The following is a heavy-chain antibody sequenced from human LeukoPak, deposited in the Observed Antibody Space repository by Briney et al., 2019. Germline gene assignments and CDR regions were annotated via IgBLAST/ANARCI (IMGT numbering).Heavy chain of an antibody. J-gene: IGHJ3*02. V-gene: IGHV4-4*02. Sequence: PSETLSLTCAVSGGSISSSNWWSWVRQPPGKGLEWIGEIYHSGSTNYNPSLKSRVTISVDTSKNQFSLKLSSVTAADTAVYYCARDSSLAVAGDAFDIWGQGTMVTVSS. CDR1: GGSISSSNW. CDR2: IYHSGST. D-gene: IGHD6-19*01. CDR3: ARDSSLAVAGDAFDI.